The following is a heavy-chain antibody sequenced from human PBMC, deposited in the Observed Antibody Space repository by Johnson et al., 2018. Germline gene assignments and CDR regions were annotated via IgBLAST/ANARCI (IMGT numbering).Heavy chain of an antibody. J-gene: IGHJ6*03. V-gene: IGHV3-30*03. CDR3: ARDYGSSGHGYMDV. D-gene: IGHD6-19*01. CDR1: GFTFSSYG. Sequence: QVQLVQSGGGVVQPGRSLRLSCAASGFTFSSYGIHWVRQAPGKGLEWVAVISYDGSVKHYADSVKGRFTISRDNSKNTVYLQMNSLRAEDTAVYYCARDYGSSGHGYMDVWGKGTTVTVSS. CDR2: ISYDGSVK.